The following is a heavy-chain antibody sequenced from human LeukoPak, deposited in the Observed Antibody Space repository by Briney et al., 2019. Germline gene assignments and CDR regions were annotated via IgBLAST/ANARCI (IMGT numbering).Heavy chain of an antibody. CDR1: GYTFTSYG. CDR2: MNPNSGNT. V-gene: IGHV1-8*02. D-gene: IGHD3-3*01. Sequence: GASVKVSCKASGYTFTSYGINWVRQATGQGLEWMGWMNPNSGNTGYAQKFQGRVTMTRNTSISTAYMELSSLRSEDTAVYYCARGSTDDFWSGYYKYYFDYWGQGTLVTVSS. CDR3: ARGSTDDFWSGYYKYYFDY. J-gene: IGHJ4*02.